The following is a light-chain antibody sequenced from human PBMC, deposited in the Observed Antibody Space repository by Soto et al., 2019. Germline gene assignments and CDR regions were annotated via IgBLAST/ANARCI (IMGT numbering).Light chain of an antibody. V-gene: IGKV3-20*01. J-gene: IGKJ4*01. CDR2: GAS. CDR1: QSVSSSY. CDR3: QQYNNRPPLT. Sequence: EIVLTQSPGTLSLSPGERATRSCRASQSVSSSYLAWYQQKPGQAPRLLIYGASSRAPGIPDRFSGSGSGTDFTLSISRLEPEDFAVYYCQQYNNRPPLTFGGGTKVDIK.